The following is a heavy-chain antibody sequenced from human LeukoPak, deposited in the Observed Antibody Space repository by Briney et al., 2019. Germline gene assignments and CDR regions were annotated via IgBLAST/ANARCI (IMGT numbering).Heavy chain of an antibody. J-gene: IGHJ5*02. CDR3: ARDLVERRVKSYCSGGSCPSSWFDP. Sequence: ASVKVSCKASGYTFTSYAMHWVRQAPGQRLEWMGWINAGNGNTKYSQKFQGRVTITRDTSASTDYMELSSLRSEDTAVYYCARDLVERRVKSYCSGGSCPSSWFDPWGQGTLVTVSS. CDR1: GYTFTSYA. D-gene: IGHD2-15*01. CDR2: INAGNGNT. V-gene: IGHV1-3*01.